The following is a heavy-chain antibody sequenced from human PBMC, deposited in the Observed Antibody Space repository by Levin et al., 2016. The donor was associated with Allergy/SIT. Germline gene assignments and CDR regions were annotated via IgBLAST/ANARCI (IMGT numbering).Heavy chain of an antibody. Sequence: VRQMPGKGLEWVGRIRSKANSYATAYAASVKGRFTISRDDSKNTAYLQMNSLKTEDTAVYYCTHYYDSSGYYRGPRGYYGMDVWGQGTTVTVSS. V-gene: IGHV3-73*01. CDR3: THYYDSSGYYRGPRGYYGMDV. J-gene: IGHJ6*02. CDR2: IRSKANSYAT. D-gene: IGHD3-22*01.